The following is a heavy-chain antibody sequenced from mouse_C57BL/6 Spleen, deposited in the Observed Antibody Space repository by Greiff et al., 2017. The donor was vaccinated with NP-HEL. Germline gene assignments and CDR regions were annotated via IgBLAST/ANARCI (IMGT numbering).Heavy chain of an antibody. CDR2: ISGGGGNT. J-gene: IGHJ4*01. Sequence: EVMLVESGGGLVKPGGSLKLSCAASGFTFSSYTMSWVRQTPEKRLEWVATISGGGGNTYYPDSVKGRFTISRDNAKNTLYLQMSSLRSEDTALYYCARPYYYGSSYGAMDYWGQGTSVTVSS. CDR3: ARPYYYGSSYGAMDY. D-gene: IGHD1-1*01. V-gene: IGHV5-9*01. CDR1: GFTFSSYT.